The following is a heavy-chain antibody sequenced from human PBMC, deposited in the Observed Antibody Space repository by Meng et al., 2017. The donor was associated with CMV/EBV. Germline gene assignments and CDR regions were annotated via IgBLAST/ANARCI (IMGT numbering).Heavy chain of an antibody. J-gene: IGHJ6*02. CDR3: ARDLRVVAARPYANYYGMDV. CDR1: GYTFTGYY. V-gene: IGHV1-2*02. Sequence: ASVKVSCKASGYTFTGYYMHWVRQAPGQGLEWMGWINPNSGGTNYAQKFQGRVTMTRDTSISTAYMELSRLRSDDTAAYYCARDLRVVAARPYANYYGMDVWGQGTTVTVSS. CDR2: INPNSGGT. D-gene: IGHD6-6*01.